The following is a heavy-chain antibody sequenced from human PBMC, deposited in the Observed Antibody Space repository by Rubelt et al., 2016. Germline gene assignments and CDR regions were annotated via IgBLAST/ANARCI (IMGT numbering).Heavy chain of an antibody. CDR3: ARDMVEMVD. CDR2: IIPILGKP. D-gene: IGHD5-24*01. CDR1: GGTFSSYA. V-gene: IGHV1-69*04. J-gene: IGHJ4*02. Sequence: QVQLVQSGAEVKKPGSSVKVSCKASGGTFSSYAISWVRQAPGQGLEWMGRIIPILGKPNNERKFHGRVTITADKSTSTGYMELSSLGSEETAVYYCARDMVEMVDWGQGTLVTVSS.